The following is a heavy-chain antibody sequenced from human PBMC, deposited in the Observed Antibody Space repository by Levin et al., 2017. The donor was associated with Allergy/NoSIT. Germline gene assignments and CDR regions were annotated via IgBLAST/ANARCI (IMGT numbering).Heavy chain of an antibody. Sequence: SQTLSLTYAVYGGSFSSYYWSWIRQPPGKGLEWIGEINHSGSTNYNPSLKSRVTISVDTSKNQFSLKLSSVTAADTAVYYCASSREYGGSNDVSWEHFFDYWDQGTLVTVSS. CDR3: ASSREYGGSNDVSWEHFFDY. CDR1: GGSFSSYY. J-gene: IGHJ4*02. V-gene: IGHV4-34*01. D-gene: IGHD1-26*01. CDR2: INHSGST.